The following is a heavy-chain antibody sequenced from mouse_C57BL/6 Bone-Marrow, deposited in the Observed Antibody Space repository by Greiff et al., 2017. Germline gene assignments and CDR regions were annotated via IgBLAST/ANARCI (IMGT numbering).Heavy chain of an antibody. Sequence: QVQLQQPGTELVKPGASVKLSCKASGYTFTSYWMHWVKQRPGQGLEWLGNINPSNGGTNYNEKFKSKATLTVDKSSSTAYMQLSSLTSEDSAVYYCARDTVVAPYAMDYWGQGTSVTVSS. D-gene: IGHD1-1*01. CDR2: INPSNGGT. V-gene: IGHV1-53*01. J-gene: IGHJ4*01. CDR1: GYTFTSYW. CDR3: ARDTVVAPYAMDY.